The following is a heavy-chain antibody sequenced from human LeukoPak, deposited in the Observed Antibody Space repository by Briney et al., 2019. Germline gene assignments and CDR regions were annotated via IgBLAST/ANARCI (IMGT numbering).Heavy chain of an antibody. CDR3: ARWGLLRACDY. Sequence: ASVKVSCKASGYTFTSYYMHWVRQAPGQGLEWMGIINPGGGSTSYAQKFQGRVTMTRDMSTSTVYMELSSLRSEDTAVYYCARWGLLRACDYWGQGTLVTVSS. V-gene: IGHV1-46*01. J-gene: IGHJ4*02. D-gene: IGHD1-26*01. CDR1: GYTFTSYY. CDR2: INPGGGST.